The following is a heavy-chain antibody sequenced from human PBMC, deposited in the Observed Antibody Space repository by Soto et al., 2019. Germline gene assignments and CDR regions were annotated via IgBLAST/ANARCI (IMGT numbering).Heavy chain of an antibody. V-gene: IGHV3-7*01. J-gene: IGHJ4*02. CDR3: ARGTIAAPGTDY. CDR2: LKEDGTEK. D-gene: IGHD6-13*01. CDR1: GFTFSSYW. Sequence: EVQLVESGGGLVQPGGSLRLSCAASGFTFSSYWMNWVRQAPGKGLEWVASLKEDGTEKYYVDSVKGRFTVSRDDAKNSLYLQRTRLRAEDTAVYYCARGTIAAPGTDYWGQGTLVTVSS.